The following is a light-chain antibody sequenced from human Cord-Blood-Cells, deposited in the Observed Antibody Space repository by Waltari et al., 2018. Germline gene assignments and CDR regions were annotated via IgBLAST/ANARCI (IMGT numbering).Light chain of an antibody. CDR3: NSRDSSGNHLV. CDR1: SLRSYY. V-gene: IGLV3-19*01. CDR2: GKN. J-gene: IGLJ2*01. Sequence: SSELTQDPAVSVALGQTVRITCQGDSLRSYYASWYQQEPGKAPELVIYGKNNRPSGIPDRFSGSSSGNTASLTITGAQAEDEADYYCNSRDSSGNHLVFGGGTKLTVL.